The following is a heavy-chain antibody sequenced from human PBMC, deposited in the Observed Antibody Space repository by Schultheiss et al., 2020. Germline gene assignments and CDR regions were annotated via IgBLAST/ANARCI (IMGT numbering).Heavy chain of an antibody. CDR2: IYHSGST. CDR3: ARSDAAVAGPDY. V-gene: IGHV4-4*02. Sequence: SETLSLTCAVSGGSISSSNWWSWVRQPPGKGLEWIGEIYHSGSTNYNPSLKSRVTISVDKSKNQFSLKLSSVTAADTAVYYCARSDAAVAGPDYWGQGTLVTVYS. J-gene: IGHJ4*02. CDR1: GGSISSSNW. D-gene: IGHD6-19*01.